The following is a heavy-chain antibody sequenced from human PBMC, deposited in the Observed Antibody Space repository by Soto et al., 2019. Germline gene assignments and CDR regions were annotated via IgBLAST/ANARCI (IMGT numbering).Heavy chain of an antibody. D-gene: IGHD4-17*01. J-gene: IGHJ6*02. CDR2: LNAGNDNT. V-gene: IGHV1-2*04. CDR3: AREATVTTYYYYGMDV. Sequence: ASVKLSCKASGYTFTPYVMYCVRQAPGQRLEWMGWLNAGNDNTNYAQKFQGWVTMTRDTSISTAYMELSRLRSDDTAVYYCAREATVTTYYYYGMDVWGQGTTVTVSS. CDR1: GYTFTPYV.